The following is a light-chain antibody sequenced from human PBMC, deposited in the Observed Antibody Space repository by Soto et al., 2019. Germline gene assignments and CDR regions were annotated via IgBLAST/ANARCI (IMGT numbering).Light chain of an antibody. CDR2: GAS. J-gene: IGKJ5*01. V-gene: IGKV3-20*01. Sequence: EIVLTQSPGTLSLSPGERATLSCRASQTFSNSFLSWFQQIPGQAPRLLIYGASMRATGIPDRFSGSGSGTDFTLTISRLEPEDFAVYYCQQYGSSSTFGQGTRLEIK. CDR1: QTFSNSF. CDR3: QQYGSSST.